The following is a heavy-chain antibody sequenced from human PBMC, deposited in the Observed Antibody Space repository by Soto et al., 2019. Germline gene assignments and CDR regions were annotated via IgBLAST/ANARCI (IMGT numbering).Heavy chain of an antibody. CDR2: ISSSGTTI. V-gene: IGHV3-11*01. J-gene: IGHJ6*02. Sequence: QGQLVESGGGLAKPGGSLRLSCAASGFTFNDYYMSWIRQAPGKGLEWVSYISSSGTTIYYADSVKGRFTISRDNARNSLCLQMSSLRAEDTAVYYCAKGYVWGSYRPSMDVWGHGTTVIVSS. D-gene: IGHD3-16*02. CDR1: GFTFNDYY. CDR3: AKGYVWGSYRPSMDV.